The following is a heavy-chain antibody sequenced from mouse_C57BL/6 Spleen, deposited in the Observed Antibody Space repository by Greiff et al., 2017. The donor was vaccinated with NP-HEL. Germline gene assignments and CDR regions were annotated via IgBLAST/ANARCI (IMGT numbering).Heavy chain of an antibody. Sequence: VQLQQPGAELVRPGSSVKLSCKASGYTFTSYWMDWVKQRPGQGLEWIGNIYPSDSETHYNQKFKDKATLTVDKSSSTAYMQLSSLTSEDSAVYYCAKEIYYGKGYFDVWGTGTTVTVSS. CDR3: AKEIYYGKGYFDV. CDR1: GYTFTSYW. V-gene: IGHV1-61*01. J-gene: IGHJ1*03. D-gene: IGHD2-1*01. CDR2: IYPSDSET.